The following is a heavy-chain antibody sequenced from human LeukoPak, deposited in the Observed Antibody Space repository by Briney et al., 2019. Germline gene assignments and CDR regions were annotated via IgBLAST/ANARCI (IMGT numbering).Heavy chain of an antibody. CDR3: ARGFFPYNSSPYEY. CDR2: IYYSGST. J-gene: IGHJ4*02. Sequence: SSETLSLTCTVSGGSISGYYWSWIRQPPGKGLECIGYIYYSGSTNYNPSLKSRVTILVDTSKNQLSLKLTSVTAADTAEYYCARGFFPYNSSPYEYWGQGSLVTVSS. D-gene: IGHD6-6*01. CDR1: GGSISGYY. V-gene: IGHV4-59*01.